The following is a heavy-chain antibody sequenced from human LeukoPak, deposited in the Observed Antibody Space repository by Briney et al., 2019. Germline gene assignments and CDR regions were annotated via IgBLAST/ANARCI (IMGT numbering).Heavy chain of an antibody. CDR3: ARHISYYYDSSGYGSHFDY. CDR2: IYYSGNT. CDR1: GGSISSGGKY. Sequence: PSQTLSLTCTVSGGSISSGGKYWSWIRQHPGKGREWIEYIYYSGNTYYNPSLKSRVTISVDTSKNQFSLRLSSVTAADTAVYYCARHISYYYDSSGYGSHFDYWGQGTLVTVSS. J-gene: IGHJ4*02. D-gene: IGHD3-22*01. V-gene: IGHV4-31*03.